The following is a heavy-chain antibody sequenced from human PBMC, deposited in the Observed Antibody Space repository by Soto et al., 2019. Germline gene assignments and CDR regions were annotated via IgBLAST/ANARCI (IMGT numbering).Heavy chain of an antibody. J-gene: IGHJ4*02. CDR2: IKQDGREE. CDR3: ARDWAMAHFDY. CDR1: GFTFSNFW. Sequence: GGSLRLSCAASGFTFSNFWMTWVRQAPGKGLEWVANIKQDGREEYYVDSVKGRFTISRDNTKDSLYLQMNSLRAEDTAVYFCARDWAMAHFDYWGQGSLVTVSS. D-gene: IGHD6-19*01. V-gene: IGHV3-7*01.